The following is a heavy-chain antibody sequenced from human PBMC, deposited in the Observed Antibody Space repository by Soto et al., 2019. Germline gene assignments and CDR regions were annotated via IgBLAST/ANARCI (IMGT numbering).Heavy chain of an antibody. D-gene: IGHD1-26*01. CDR3: AIEDGIVGATSAFDY. Sequence: GGSLRLSCAASGFTFSTYSMNWVRQAPGKGLEWVSSINGRSNYIYYADSVKGRFTISRDNAKNSLYLQMNSLRAEDTAVYYCAIEDGIVGATSAFDYWGQGTLVTVSS. V-gene: IGHV3-21*01. CDR2: INGRSNYI. J-gene: IGHJ4*02. CDR1: GFTFSTYS.